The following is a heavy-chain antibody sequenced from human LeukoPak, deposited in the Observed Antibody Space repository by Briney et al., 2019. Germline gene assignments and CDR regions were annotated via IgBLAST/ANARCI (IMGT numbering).Heavy chain of an antibody. D-gene: IGHD4-17*01. CDR1: GFTFKNYA. V-gene: IGHV3-23*01. CDR3: GRDPNGDYIDAFDF. Sequence: GGSLRLSCAASGFTFKNYAMTWIRQAPEKGLEWVSSISGGGGNIQYADSAKGRFSISRDNSKNTLYLQMDSLRVEDTAVYYCGRDPNGDYIDAFDFWGQGTMVTVFS. J-gene: IGHJ3*01. CDR2: ISGGGGNI.